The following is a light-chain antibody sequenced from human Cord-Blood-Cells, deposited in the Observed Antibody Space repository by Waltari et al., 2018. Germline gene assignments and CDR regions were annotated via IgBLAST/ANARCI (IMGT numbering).Light chain of an antibody. J-gene: IGLJ2*01. CDR2: QDS. CDR1: KSGDKY. V-gene: IGLV3-1*01. CDR3: QAWDSSTVV. Sequence: SYELTQPPSVSVSPGHTASITSSGDKSGDKYACWYQQKPGQCPVLVIYQDSKRPSGIPERFSGSNSGNTATLTISGTQAMDEADYYCQAWDSSTVVFGGGTKLPVL.